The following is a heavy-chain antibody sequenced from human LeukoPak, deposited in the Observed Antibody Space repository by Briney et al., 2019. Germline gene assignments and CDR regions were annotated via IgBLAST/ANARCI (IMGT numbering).Heavy chain of an antibody. CDR3: ARDVRGVWGSYRYPINWFDP. Sequence: SETLSLTCTVSGGSISSYYWSWIRQPPGKGLEWIGYIYYSGSTNYNPSPKSRVTISVDTSKNQFSLKLSSVTAADTAVYYCARDVRGVWGSYRYPINWFDPWGQGTLVTVSS. CDR2: IYYSGST. CDR1: GGSISSYY. J-gene: IGHJ5*02. V-gene: IGHV4-59*01. D-gene: IGHD3-16*02.